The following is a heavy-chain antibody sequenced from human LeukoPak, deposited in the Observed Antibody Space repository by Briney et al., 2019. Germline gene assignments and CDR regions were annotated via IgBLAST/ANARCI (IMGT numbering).Heavy chain of an antibody. J-gene: IGHJ6*03. CDR2: IYSGGST. CDR1: GFTVSSNY. Sequence: GGSLRLSCAASGFTVSSNYMSWVRQAPGKGLEWVSVIYSGGSTYYADSVKGRFTISRDNSKNTLYLQMNSLRAVDTAIYYCAKGTSWINPYYYMDVWGKGTTVTVSS. CDR3: AKGTSWINPYYYMDV. D-gene: IGHD2-2*01. V-gene: IGHV3-66*01.